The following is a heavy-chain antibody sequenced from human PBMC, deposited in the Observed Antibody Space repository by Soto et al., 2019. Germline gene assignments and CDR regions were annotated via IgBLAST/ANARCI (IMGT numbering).Heavy chain of an antibody. CDR1: GFTFGSFA. V-gene: IGHV3-64D*08. Sequence: GGSLRLSCSASGFTFGSFAVHWVRQASGKGLEYVSAISSNGGSTSYADSVKGRFIISRDNTQNTLYLQMSGLRTEDTAVYYCVKDRRGSFRAFDYWGQGTVVTVSS. J-gene: IGHJ4*02. CDR3: VKDRRGSFRAFDY. CDR2: ISSNGGST. D-gene: IGHD3-10*01.